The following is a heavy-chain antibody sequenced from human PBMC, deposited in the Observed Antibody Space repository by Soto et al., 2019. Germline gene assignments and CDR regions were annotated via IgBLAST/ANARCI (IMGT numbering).Heavy chain of an antibody. CDR2: IKQDGSEK. CDR3: AMLYDDYGEYLDESAVFDD. D-gene: IGHD4-17*01. Sequence: GGSLRLSCAASGFTFSSYWMSWVRQAPGKGLEWVANIKQDGSEKYYVDSVKGRFTISRDNAKNSLYLQMNSLRAEDTAVYYCAMLYDDYGEYLDESAVFDDWGQGTLVTVSS. CDR1: GFTFSSYW. V-gene: IGHV3-7*01. J-gene: IGHJ4*02.